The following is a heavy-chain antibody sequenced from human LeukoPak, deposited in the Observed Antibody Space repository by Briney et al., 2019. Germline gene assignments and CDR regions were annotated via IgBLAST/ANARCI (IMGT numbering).Heavy chain of an antibody. CDR2: ISGSGGST. CDR1: GFTFSSYA. CDR3: ARAYSSSSGRDAFDI. J-gene: IGHJ3*02. D-gene: IGHD6-6*01. Sequence: GGSLRLSCAASGFTFSSYAMSWVRQAPGKGLEWVSAISGSGGSTYYADSVKGRFTISRDNAKNSLYLQMNSLRAEDTAVYYCARAYSSSSGRDAFDIWGQGTMVTVSS. V-gene: IGHV3-23*01.